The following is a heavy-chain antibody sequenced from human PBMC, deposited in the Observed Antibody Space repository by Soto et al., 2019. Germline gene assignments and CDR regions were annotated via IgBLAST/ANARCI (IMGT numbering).Heavy chain of an antibody. J-gene: IGHJ6*02. D-gene: IGHD3-10*01. Sequence: SVKVSCKASGGTFSSYAISWVRQTPGQGLEWMGGIIPIFGTANYAQKFQGRVTITADESTSTAYMELSSLRSEDTAVYYCAAISITMVRGVIHRSLGGMDVWGQGTTVTVSS. CDR2: IIPIFGTA. CDR1: GGTFSSYA. V-gene: IGHV1-69*13. CDR3: AAISITMVRGVIHRSLGGMDV.